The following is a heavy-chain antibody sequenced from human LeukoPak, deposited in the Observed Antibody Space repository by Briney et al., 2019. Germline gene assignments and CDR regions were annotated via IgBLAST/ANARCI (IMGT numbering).Heavy chain of an antibody. CDR2: IWYDGRTK. J-gene: IGHJ4*02. CDR3: AREWGRIAVAGGPGY. Sequence: GGSLRLSCEVSGFIFSNYGMPWLRQAPGKGLEWVALIWYDGRTKFHADSVKGRFTISRDNSANTLYLQMSSLRVEDTAVYYCAREWGRIAVAGGPGYWGQGALVTVSS. D-gene: IGHD6-19*01. V-gene: IGHV3-33*01. CDR1: GFIFSNYG.